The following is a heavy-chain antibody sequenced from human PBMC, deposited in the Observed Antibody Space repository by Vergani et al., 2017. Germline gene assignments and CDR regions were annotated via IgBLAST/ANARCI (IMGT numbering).Heavy chain of an antibody. CDR2: IRNKANDYTT. CDR1: RFDFSDYY. J-gene: IGHJ3*02. Sequence: GQLVESGGGLVKPGGSLRLSCAASRFDFSDYYMSWIRQAPGKGLEWVGRIRNKANDYTTQYAASVKGKFTISRDNSKNTLFLHMNSLRPEDTAVYYCAKVGRSEVAGTFGAFDIWGQGTMVTVSS. CDR3: AKVGRSEVAGTFGAFDI. D-gene: IGHD6-19*01. V-gene: IGHV3-72*01.